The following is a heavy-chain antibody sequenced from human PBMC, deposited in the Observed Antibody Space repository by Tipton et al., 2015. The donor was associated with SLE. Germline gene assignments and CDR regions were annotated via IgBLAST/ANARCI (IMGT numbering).Heavy chain of an antibody. Sequence: TLSLTCAVSGGSISTGAYSWSWIRQPPGKGLEWIGYIYHSGSPYYNPSLKSRVTISVDTSKNQFSLKLSSVTAADTAVYYCARDPNWGSFGYWGQGTLVTVSS. CDR1: GGSISTGAYS. V-gene: IGHV4-30-2*01. CDR3: ARDPNWGSFGY. J-gene: IGHJ4*02. D-gene: IGHD7-27*01. CDR2: IYHSGSP.